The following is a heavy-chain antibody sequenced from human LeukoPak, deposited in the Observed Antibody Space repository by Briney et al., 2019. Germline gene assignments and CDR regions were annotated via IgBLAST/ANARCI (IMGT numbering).Heavy chain of an antibody. CDR2: IYYSGST. V-gene: IGHV4-39*01. CDR3: ARRDYYDSSGPDPVY. Sequence: TSETLSLTCTVSGGSISSSSYYWGWIRQPPGKGLEWIGSIYYSGSTYYSPSLKSRVTISVDTSKNQFSLKLSSVTAADTAVYYCARRDYYDSSGPDPVYWGQGTLVTVSS. J-gene: IGHJ4*02. CDR1: GGSISSSSYY. D-gene: IGHD3-22*01.